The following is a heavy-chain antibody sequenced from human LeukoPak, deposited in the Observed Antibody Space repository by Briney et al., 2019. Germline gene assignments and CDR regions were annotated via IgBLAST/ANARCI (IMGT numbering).Heavy chain of an antibody. D-gene: IGHD3-22*01. CDR2: INHSGST. Sequence: PSETLSLTCAVYGGSFSGYYWSWIRQPPGKGLEWIGEINHSGSTNHNPSLKSRVTISVDTSKNQFSLKLSSVTAADTAVYYCARGRRYYDSSAKRAFDIWGQGTMVTVSS. CDR3: ARGRRYYDSSAKRAFDI. V-gene: IGHV4-34*01. CDR1: GGSFSGYY. J-gene: IGHJ3*02.